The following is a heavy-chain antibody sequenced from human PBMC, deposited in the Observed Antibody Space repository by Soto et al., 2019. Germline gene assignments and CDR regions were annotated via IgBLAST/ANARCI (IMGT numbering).Heavy chain of an antibody. D-gene: IGHD3-10*02. CDR2: IYYSGST. CDR1: GGSISSYC. CDR3: ARTLFGWGIWLDP. J-gene: IGHJ5*02. V-gene: IGHV4-59*01. Sequence: NPSETLSLTCTVSGGSISSYCWSWIRQPPGKGLEWIGYIYYSGSTNYNPSLKSRVTISVDTSKNQFSLKLSSVTAADTAVYYCARTLFGWGIWLDPWGQGTLVTVSS.